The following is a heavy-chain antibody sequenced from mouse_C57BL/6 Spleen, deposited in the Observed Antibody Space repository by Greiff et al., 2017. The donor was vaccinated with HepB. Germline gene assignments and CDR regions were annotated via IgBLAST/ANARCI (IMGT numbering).Heavy chain of an antibody. V-gene: IGHV1-55*01. J-gene: IGHJ4*01. D-gene: IGHD2-1*01. CDR2: IYPGSGST. CDR1: GYTFTSYW. CDR3: ARGGNYDYYAMDY. Sequence: QVQLQQPGAELVKPGASVKMSCKASGYTFTSYWITWVKQRPGQGLEWIGDIYPGSGSTNYNEKFKSKATLTVDTSSSTAYMQLSRLTSEDSAVYDCARGGNYDYYAMDYWGQGTSVTVSS.